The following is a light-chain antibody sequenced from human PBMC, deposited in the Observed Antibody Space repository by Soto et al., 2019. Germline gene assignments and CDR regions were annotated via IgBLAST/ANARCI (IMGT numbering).Light chain of an antibody. Sequence: EIVLTQSPVTLSLSPGERATLSCRASQSINKYLAWYQQKPGQPPRLLIYDASNRATAIPVRFSASGSGTDFTLTISSLEPEDSAAYYCQYRGIWPPGATFGGGTKVEIK. J-gene: IGKJ4*01. CDR1: QSINKY. CDR3: QYRGIWPPGAT. V-gene: IGKV3-11*01. CDR2: DAS.